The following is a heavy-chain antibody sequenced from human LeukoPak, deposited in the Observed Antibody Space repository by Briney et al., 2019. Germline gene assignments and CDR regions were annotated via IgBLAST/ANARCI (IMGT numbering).Heavy chain of an antibody. CDR2: ISAYNGNT. V-gene: IGHV1-18*01. Sequence: ASVKVSCKASGYTFTSYGISWVRRAPGQGLEWMGWISAYNGNTNYAQKPQGRVTMTTDTSTSTAYMELRSLRSDDTAVYYCARSCSSTSCYRYFQHWGQGTLVTVSS. J-gene: IGHJ1*01. D-gene: IGHD2-2*02. CDR1: GYTFTSYG. CDR3: ARSCSSTSCYRYFQH.